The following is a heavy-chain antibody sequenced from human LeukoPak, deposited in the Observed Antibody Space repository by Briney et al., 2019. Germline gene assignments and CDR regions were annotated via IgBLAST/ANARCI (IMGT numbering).Heavy chain of an antibody. Sequence: PSETLSLNCTVSDDFTSKFYWSWIRQPPGKGLEWIGHLFLSGATNYSPSLKSRLTMSVDTSKMHFSLRLTSVTAAGTAVYFCARIDPLGFFDSWGQGMLVTVSS. CDR1: DDFTSKFY. V-gene: IGHV4-59*01. J-gene: IGHJ4*02. CDR2: LFLSGAT. CDR3: ARIDPLGFFDS.